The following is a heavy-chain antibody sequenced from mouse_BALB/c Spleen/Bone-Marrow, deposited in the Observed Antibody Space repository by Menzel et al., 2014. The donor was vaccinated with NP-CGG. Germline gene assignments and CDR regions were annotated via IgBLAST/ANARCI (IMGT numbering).Heavy chain of an antibody. D-gene: IGHD3-3*01. CDR3: RGGPWFAY. V-gene: IGHV2-3*01. CDR2: IWGDGST. J-gene: IGHJ3*01. Sequence: QVQLKESGPGLVAPSQSLSITCTVSGFSLTNYGIGWVRQPPGKGLEWLGVIWGDGSTNYHSALISRLSISKDNSKSXVLLKLNSLQTDDTATYYCRGGPWFAYWGQGTLVTVSA. CDR1: GFSLTNYG.